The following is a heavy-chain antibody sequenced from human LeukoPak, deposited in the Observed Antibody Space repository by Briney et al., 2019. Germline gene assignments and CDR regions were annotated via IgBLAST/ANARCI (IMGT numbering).Heavy chain of an antibody. V-gene: IGHV3-7*01. J-gene: IGHJ6*02. CDR2: IKQDGSEK. D-gene: IGHD1-7*01. CDR3: ARDLELPNYYYYYGMDV. Sequence: GGSLRLSCAASGFTFRSYWLTWVRQAPGKGLGWVANIKQDGSEKNYVDSVKGRFTISRDNAKNSLYLQMNSLRAEDTAVYYCARDLELPNYYYYYGMDVWGQGTTVTVSS. CDR1: GFTFRSYW.